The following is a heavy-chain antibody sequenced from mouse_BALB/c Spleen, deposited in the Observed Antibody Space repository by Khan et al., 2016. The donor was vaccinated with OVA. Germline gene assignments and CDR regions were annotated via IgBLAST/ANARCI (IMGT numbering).Heavy chain of an antibody. CDR3: ARMARK. J-gene: IGHJ2*01. CDR2: IDPPNGNT. CDR1: GLNIKDTY. V-gene: IGHV14-3*02. Sequence: VQLKESGAELVKSGATVKLSCTASGLNIKDTYMHWLKQWPEQGLEWIGRIDPPNGNTKYDPKFQGKATITADTADTSSNTVYLQLSSLTSEDTAVYYCARMARKWGQGTTLTVSS.